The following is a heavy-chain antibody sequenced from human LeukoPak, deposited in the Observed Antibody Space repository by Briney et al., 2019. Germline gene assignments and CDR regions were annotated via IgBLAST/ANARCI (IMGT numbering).Heavy chain of an antibody. D-gene: IGHD2-2*01. V-gene: IGHV3-23*01. CDR2: ISGSGGST. CDR3: AKDLGYCSSTSCFLDY. Sequence: GGSLRLSCAASGFTFSSYAMSWVRQAPGKGLEWVSAISGSGGSTYYADSVKGRFTISRDNSKNTLYLQMNSPRAEDTAVYYCAKDLGYCSSTSCFLDYWGQGTLVTVSS. CDR1: GFTFSSYA. J-gene: IGHJ4*02.